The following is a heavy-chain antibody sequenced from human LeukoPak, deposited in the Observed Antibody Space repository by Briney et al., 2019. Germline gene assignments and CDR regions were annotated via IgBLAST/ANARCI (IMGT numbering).Heavy chain of an antibody. CDR1: GFTFSSYS. J-gene: IGHJ4*02. V-gene: IGHV4-34*01. D-gene: IGHD5-18*01. Sequence: PGGSLRLSCAASGFTFSSYSMNWVRQAPGKGLEWIGEINHSGSTNYNPSLKSRVTISVDTSKNQFSLKLSSVTAADTAVYYCARDLLYSYGATAPGDYWGQGTLVTVSS. CDR2: INHSGST. CDR3: ARDLLYSYGATAPGDY.